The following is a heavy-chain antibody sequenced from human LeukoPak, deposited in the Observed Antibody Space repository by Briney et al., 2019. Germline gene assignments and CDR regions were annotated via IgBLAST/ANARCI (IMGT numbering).Heavy chain of an antibody. Sequence: GGSLRLSCAGSGFNFSSYSMSWVRQAPWKGLEFVSSISSSSFIYYADSVKGRFTISRDNAKKSLSLQMNSLRADDTAVYYCARGYSSSCLDWGQGTLVTVSS. D-gene: IGHD6-13*01. J-gene: IGHJ4*02. V-gene: IGHV3-21*01. CDR2: ISSSSFI. CDR3: ARGYSSSCLD. CDR1: GFNFSSYS.